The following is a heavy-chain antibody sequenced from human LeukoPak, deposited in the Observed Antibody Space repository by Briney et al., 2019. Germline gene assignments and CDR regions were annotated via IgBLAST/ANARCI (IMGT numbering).Heavy chain of an antibody. D-gene: IGHD2-2*01. CDR2: IKQDGSEK. Sequence: GGSLRLSCAASGFTFSSYWMSWVRQAPGKGLEWVANIKQDGSEKYYVDSVKGRFSVSRDNSKNTLYLQMNSLRVDDTAVYYCARGSCSNIRCHDAFDIWGQGTMVTVSS. CDR1: GFTFSSYW. J-gene: IGHJ3*02. CDR3: ARGSCSNIRCHDAFDI. V-gene: IGHV3-7*03.